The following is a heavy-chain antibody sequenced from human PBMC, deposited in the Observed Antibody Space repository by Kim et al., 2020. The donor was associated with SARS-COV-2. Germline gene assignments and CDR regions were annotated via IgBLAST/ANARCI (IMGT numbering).Heavy chain of an antibody. Sequence: GGSLRLSCAASGFTVSSNYMSWVRQAPGKGLEWVSVIYSGGSTYYADSVKGRFTISRDNSKNTLYLQMNSLRADDTAVYYCSRVVGATYYFDYWGQGTLVTVSS. CDR2: IYSGGST. J-gene: IGHJ4*02. D-gene: IGHD1-26*01. CDR3: SRVVGATYYFDY. CDR1: GFTVSSNY. V-gene: IGHV3-53*01.